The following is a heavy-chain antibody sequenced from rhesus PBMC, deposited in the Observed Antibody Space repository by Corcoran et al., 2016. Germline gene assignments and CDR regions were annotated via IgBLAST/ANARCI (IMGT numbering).Heavy chain of an antibody. CDR2: ISGSGGST. D-gene: IGHD6-13*01. V-gene: IGHV4-173*01. J-gene: IGHJ4*01. CDR3: ARDRGSWSLGVT. Sequence: QVQLQESGPGLVKPSETLSLTCAVSGGSLSSNYWSWIRQPPGKGLEWIGRISGSGGSTHSNPSHKRRVTISTDTSKNQFCLKLSSVTAADTAVYYCARDRGSWSLGVTWGQGVLVTVSS. CDR1: GGSLSSNY.